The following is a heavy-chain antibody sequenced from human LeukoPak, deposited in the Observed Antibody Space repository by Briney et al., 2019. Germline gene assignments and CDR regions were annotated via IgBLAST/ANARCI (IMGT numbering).Heavy chain of an antibody. CDR2: ISSSGSTI. CDR3: ARVKPGRFGEDPLGW. V-gene: IGHV3-48*03. CDR1: GFTFSSYE. Sequence: GGSLRLSCAATGFTFSSYEMNWVRQAPGKGLEWVSYISSSGSTIYYADSVKGRFTISRDNAKNLLYLQMNSLRAEDTAAYYCARVKPGRFGEDPLGWWGQGTLVTVSS. J-gene: IGHJ4*02. D-gene: IGHD3-10*01.